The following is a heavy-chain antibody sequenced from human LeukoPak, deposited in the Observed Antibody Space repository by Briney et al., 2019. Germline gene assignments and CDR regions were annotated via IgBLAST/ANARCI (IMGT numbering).Heavy chain of an antibody. J-gene: IGHJ3*02. CDR1: GFTFSSYW. D-gene: IGHD6-6*01. Sequence: GGSLRLSCAASGFTFSSYWMHWVRQALGKGLVWVSRINSDGSSTSYADSVKGRFTISRDNAKNTLYLQMNSLRAEDTAVYYCAREEVSSIAAPEGFDIWGQGTMVTVSS. CDR2: INSDGSST. CDR3: AREEVSSIAAPEGFDI. V-gene: IGHV3-74*01.